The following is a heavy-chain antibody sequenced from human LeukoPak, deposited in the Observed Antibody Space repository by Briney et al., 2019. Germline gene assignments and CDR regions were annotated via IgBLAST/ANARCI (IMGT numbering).Heavy chain of an antibody. V-gene: IGHV3-7*01. Sequence: GGSLRLSCAASGFTFSSYWMTWVRQAPKKGLEWVANIKQDGSEKYYVDSVKGRFTISRDNAKNSPYLQMNSLRAEDTAVYYCARDESLGDFWSGYFDAFDMWGQGTMVTVSS. CDR3: ARDESLGDFWSGYFDAFDM. CDR2: IKQDGSEK. D-gene: IGHD3-3*01. J-gene: IGHJ3*02. CDR1: GFTFSSYW.